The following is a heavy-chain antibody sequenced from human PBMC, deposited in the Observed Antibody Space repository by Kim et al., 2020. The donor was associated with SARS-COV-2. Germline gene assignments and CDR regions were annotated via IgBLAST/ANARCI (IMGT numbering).Heavy chain of an antibody. CDR3: AREDHHDAFDI. Sequence: SETLSLTCTVSGGSISSYYWSWIQQPPGKGLEWIGYIYYSGSTNYNPSLKSRVTISVDTSKNQFSLKLSSVTAADTAVYYCAREDHHDAFDIWGQGTMVTVSS. CDR1: GGSISSYY. J-gene: IGHJ3*02. CDR2: IYYSGST. V-gene: IGHV4-59*13.